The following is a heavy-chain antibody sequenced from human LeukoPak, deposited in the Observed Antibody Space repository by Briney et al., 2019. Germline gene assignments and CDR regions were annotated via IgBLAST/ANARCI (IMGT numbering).Heavy chain of an antibody. Sequence: AASVKVSCKASGGTFSSYAISWVRQAPGQGLEWMGGIIPIFGTANYAQKFQGRVTITTDESTSTAYMELSSLRSEDTAVYYCARDGGYCSSTSCPHYYFDYWGQGTLVTVSS. CDR2: IIPIFGTA. V-gene: IGHV1-69*05. CDR1: GGTFSSYA. D-gene: IGHD2-2*01. CDR3: ARDGGYCSSTSCPHYYFDY. J-gene: IGHJ4*02.